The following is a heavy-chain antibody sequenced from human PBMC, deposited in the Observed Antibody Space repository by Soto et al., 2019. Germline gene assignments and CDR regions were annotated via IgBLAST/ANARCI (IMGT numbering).Heavy chain of an antibody. CDR2: IYYSGST. CDR3: ARGGWRQIDY. Sequence: QVQLQESGPGLVKLSETLYLTCSVSGGSIGSYYRSWIRQPPGKGLEWIGYIYYSGSTNYNPSLKSRVTISVDTSKNQFSLKLSSVTAADTAVYYCARGGWRQIDYWGQGTLVTVSS. D-gene: IGHD3-3*01. CDR1: GGSIGSYY. V-gene: IGHV4-59*08. J-gene: IGHJ4*02.